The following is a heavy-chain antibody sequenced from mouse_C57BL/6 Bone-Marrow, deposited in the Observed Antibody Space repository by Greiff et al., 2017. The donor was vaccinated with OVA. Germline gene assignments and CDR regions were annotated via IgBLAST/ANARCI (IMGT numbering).Heavy chain of an antibody. CDR1: GYAFTNYL. CDR2: INPGSGGT. V-gene: IGHV1-54*01. J-gene: IGHJ3*01. CDR3: ARESYYGSRTPFAY. Sequence: QVQLQQSGAELVRPGTSVKVSCKASGYAFTNYLIEWVKQRPGQGLEWIGVINPGSGGTHYNEKFKGKATLTADKSSSTAYMQLSSLPSEDSAVYVCARESYYGSRTPFAYWGQGTLVTVSA. D-gene: IGHD1-1*01.